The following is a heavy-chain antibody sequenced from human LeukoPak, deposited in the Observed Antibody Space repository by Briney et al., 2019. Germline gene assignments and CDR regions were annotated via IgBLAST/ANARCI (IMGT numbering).Heavy chain of an antibody. V-gene: IGHV6-1*01. Sequence: SQTLSLTCAISGDSVSSDSAAWNWIRQSPSRGLEWLGRTYYRSKWYTYYAASVKSRIAINRDTSKNQFSLQLNSVTPEDTAVYYCARSTGPIDYWGQGTLVTVSS. CDR3: ARSTGPIDY. D-gene: IGHD1-1*01. CDR1: GDSVSSDSAA. CDR2: TYYRSKWYT. J-gene: IGHJ4*02.